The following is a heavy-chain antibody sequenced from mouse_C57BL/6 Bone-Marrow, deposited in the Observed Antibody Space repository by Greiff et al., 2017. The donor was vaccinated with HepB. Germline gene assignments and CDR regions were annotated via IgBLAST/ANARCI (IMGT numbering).Heavy chain of an antibody. CDR2: SRNKANDYTT. CDR3: ARDALDGYYVENYAMDY. J-gene: IGHJ4*01. D-gene: IGHD2-3*01. V-gene: IGHV7-1*01. CDR1: GFTFSDFY. Sequence: EVHLVESGGGLVQSGRSLRLSCATSGFTFSDFYMEWVRQAPGKGLEWIAASRNKANDYTTEYSASVKGRFIVSRDTSQSILYLQMNALRAEDTAMYYCARDALDGYYVENYAMDYWGQGTSVTVSS.